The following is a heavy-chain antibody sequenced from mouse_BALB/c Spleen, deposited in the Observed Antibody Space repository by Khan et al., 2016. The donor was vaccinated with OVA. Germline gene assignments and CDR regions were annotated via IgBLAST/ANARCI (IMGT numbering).Heavy chain of an antibody. CDR2: INPKNGIT. Sequence: EVQLVESGPELVKPGASVKISCKTSGYTFTEYTLHWVKQSHGKSLEWIGVINPKNGITSYNQKFKGKATLTVDKSSSTAYMEFRSPSSEDSAVYYCARDAGRYWGERTSGNGSS. CDR3: ARDAGRY. J-gene: IGHJ4*01. V-gene: IGHV1-18*01. CDR1: GYTFTEYT.